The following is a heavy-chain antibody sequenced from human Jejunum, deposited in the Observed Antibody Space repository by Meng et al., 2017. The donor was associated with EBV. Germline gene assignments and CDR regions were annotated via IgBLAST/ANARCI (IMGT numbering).Heavy chain of an antibody. D-gene: IGHD2-2*01. CDR1: DGFISSSNYY. Sequence: QLQLPESGPRLVKPSEXLSLTCVVCDGFISSSNYYWGWIRQPPGKGLEWIGSIYYSGTTNYNPSLESRVTISVDTSKNQLSLKLTYVTAADTGVYYCARPGYCGEPSCYHRERPFDYWGQGTLVTVSS. CDR3: ARPGYCGEPSCYHRERPFDY. J-gene: IGHJ4*02. V-gene: IGHV4-39*01. CDR2: IYYSGTT.